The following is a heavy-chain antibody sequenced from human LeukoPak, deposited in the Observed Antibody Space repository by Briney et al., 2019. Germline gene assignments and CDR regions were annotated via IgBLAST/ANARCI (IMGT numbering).Heavy chain of an antibody. CDR3: ARRWPEYSSSSGLDY. V-gene: IGHV3-48*03. J-gene: IGHJ4*02. D-gene: IGHD6-6*01. CDR1: GFTFSSYE. CDR2: ISSSGSTI. Sequence: PGGSLRLSCAASGFTFSSYEMNWVRQAPGKGLEWVSYISSSGSTIYYADSVKGRFTISRDNAKNSLYLQMNSLRAEDTALYYCARRWPEYSSSSGLDYWGQGTLVTVSS.